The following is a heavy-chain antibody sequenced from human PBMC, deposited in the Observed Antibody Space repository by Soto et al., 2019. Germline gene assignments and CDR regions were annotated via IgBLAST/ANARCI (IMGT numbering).Heavy chain of an antibody. CDR3: ARGVSSGWSPNWFDP. CDR2: ISSSSSYI. CDR1: GFSFSSYS. J-gene: IGHJ5*02. D-gene: IGHD6-19*01. V-gene: IGHV3-21*01. Sequence: PGGSLRLSCAASGFSFSSYSMNWVRQAPGKGLEWVSSISSSSSYIYYADSVKGRFTISRDNAKNSLYLQMNSLRAEDTAVYYCARGVSSGWSPNWFDPWGQGTLVTVSS.